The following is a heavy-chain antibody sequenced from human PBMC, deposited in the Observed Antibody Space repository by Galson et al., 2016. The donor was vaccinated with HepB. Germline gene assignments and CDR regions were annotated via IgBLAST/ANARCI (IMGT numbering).Heavy chain of an antibody. CDR2: IWYDGSNK. V-gene: IGHV3-33*01. D-gene: IGHD2-15*01. J-gene: IGHJ3*02. Sequence: SLRLSCAASGFTFSSFGMHWVRQAPGKGLEWVAVIWYDGSNKYYADSVKGRFTISRDNSKNTLYLQMNSLRAEDTAVYYCARGGWTNGFDIWGQGTMVTVSS. CDR1: GFTFSSFG. CDR3: ARGGWTNGFDI.